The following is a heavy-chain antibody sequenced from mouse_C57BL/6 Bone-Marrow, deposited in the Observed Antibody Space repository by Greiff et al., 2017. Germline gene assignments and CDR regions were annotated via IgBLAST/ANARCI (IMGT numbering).Heavy chain of an antibody. V-gene: IGHV1-50*01. Sequence: QVQLQQPGAELVKPGASVKLSCKASGYTFTSYWMQWVKQRPGQGLEWIGEIDPSDSYTNYNQKFKGKATLTVDTSSSTSYMQLSSLTSEDSAVYYCAREWVWYAMDYWGQGTSVTVSS. CDR3: AREWVWYAMDY. CDR1: GYTFTSYW. D-gene: IGHD1-3*01. J-gene: IGHJ4*01. CDR2: IDPSDSYT.